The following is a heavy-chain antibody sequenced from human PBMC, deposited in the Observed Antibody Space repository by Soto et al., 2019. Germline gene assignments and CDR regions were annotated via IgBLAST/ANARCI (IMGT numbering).Heavy chain of an antibody. Sequence: QVQLVQSGAEVKKPGSSVKVSCKASGGTFSSYTISWVRQAPGQGLEWMGRIIPILGIANYAQKFQGRVTIXAXISTSTAYMELSSLRSEDTAVYYCARALYPTQLWSNWGQGTLVTVSS. V-gene: IGHV1-69*02. CDR3: ARALYPTQLWSN. D-gene: IGHD5-18*01. J-gene: IGHJ4*02. CDR1: GGTFSSYT. CDR2: IIPILGIA.